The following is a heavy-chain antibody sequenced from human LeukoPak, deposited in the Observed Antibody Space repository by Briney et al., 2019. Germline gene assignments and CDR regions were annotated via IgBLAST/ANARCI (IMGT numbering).Heavy chain of an antibody. V-gene: IGHV3-23*01. CDR1: GVTFSSYA. D-gene: IGHD4/OR15-4a*01. CDR3: AKSRAPWTGDYGVY. CDR2: ISGSGGST. Sequence: GGSLRLSCAASGVTFSSYAMSWIRQAPGKGLEWVSAISGSGGSTYYADSVKGRFTISRDNSKNTLYLQMNSLRAEDTAVYYCAKSRAPWTGDYGVYWGQGTLVTVSS. J-gene: IGHJ4*02.